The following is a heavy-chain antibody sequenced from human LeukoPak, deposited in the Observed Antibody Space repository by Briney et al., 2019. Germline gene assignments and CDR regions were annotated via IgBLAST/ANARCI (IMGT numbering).Heavy chain of an antibody. J-gene: IGHJ4*02. CDR3: ARGAVTTTYYFDY. Sequence: SVNVSCKASGGTFSSYAISWVRQAPGQGLEWMGGIIPIFGTANYAQKFQGRVTITADESTSTAYMELSSLRSEDTAVYYCARGAVTTTYYFDYWGQGTLVTVSS. CDR2: IIPIFGTA. CDR1: GGTFSSYA. D-gene: IGHD4-17*01. V-gene: IGHV1-69*13.